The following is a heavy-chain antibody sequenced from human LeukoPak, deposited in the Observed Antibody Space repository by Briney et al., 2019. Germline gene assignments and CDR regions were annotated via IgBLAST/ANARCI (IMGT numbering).Heavy chain of an antibody. D-gene: IGHD3-22*01. J-gene: IGHJ4*02. CDR2: ISSSSSYI. CDR3: AKDYHSYDSSGSMGH. Sequence: GGSLRLSCAASGFTFSSYSMNWVRQAPGKGLEWVSSISSSSSYIYYADSVKGRFTISRDNAKNSLYLQMNSLRAEDTAVYYCAKDYHSYDSSGSMGHWGQGTLVTVSS. CDR1: GFTFSSYS. V-gene: IGHV3-21*01.